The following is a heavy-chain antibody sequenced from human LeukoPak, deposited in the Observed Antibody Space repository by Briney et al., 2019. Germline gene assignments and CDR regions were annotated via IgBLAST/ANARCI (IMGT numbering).Heavy chain of an antibody. CDR2: ISAYNGNT. J-gene: IGHJ4*02. CDR1: GYTFTSYG. V-gene: IGHV1-18*01. D-gene: IGHD3-22*01. Sequence: GASVKVSCKASGYTFTSYGISWVRQAPGQGLEWMGWISAYNGNTNYAQKLQGRVTMTTDTSTSTAYMELSRLRSDDTAVYYCARDRHDSSGYPWYFDYWGQGTLVTVSS. CDR3: ARDRHDSSGYPWYFDY.